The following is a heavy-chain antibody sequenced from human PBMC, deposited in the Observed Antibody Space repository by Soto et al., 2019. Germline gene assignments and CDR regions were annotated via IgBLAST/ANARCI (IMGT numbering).Heavy chain of an antibody. V-gene: IGHV5-10-1*01. Sequence: GESLKISCKGSGYSFTSYWISWVRQMPGKGLEWMGRIDPSDSYTNYSPSFQGHVTISADKSISTAYLQWSSLKASDTAMYYCASLYCTYGVCPSNAFDIWGQGTMVTVSS. D-gene: IGHD2-8*01. CDR2: IDPSDSYT. CDR3: ASLYCTYGVCPSNAFDI. J-gene: IGHJ3*02. CDR1: GYSFTSYW.